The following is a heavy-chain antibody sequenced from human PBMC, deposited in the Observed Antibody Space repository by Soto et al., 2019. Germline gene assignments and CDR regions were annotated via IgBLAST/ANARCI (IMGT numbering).Heavy chain of an antibody. V-gene: IGHV3-30*18. CDR1: GFTFSSYG. D-gene: IGHD5-12*01. Sequence: GGSLRLSCAASGFTFSSYGMHWVRQAPGKGLEWVAVISYDGSNKYYADSVKGRFTISRDNSKNTLYLQMNSLRAEDTAVYYCAQGGLTPYYYYYGMDVWGQGTTVTVSS. CDR3: AQGGLTPYYYYYGMDV. J-gene: IGHJ6*02. CDR2: ISYDGSNK.